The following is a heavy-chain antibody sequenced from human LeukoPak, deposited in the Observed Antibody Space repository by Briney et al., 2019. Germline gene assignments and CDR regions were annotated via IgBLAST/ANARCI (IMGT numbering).Heavy chain of an antibody. V-gene: IGHV3-53*01. CDR3: ARGSMFGSADL. CDR2: IYPGGST. J-gene: IGHJ5*02. CDR1: GVTVSSNY. Sequence: GGSLRLSCGVSGVTVSSNYMIWVRQAPGKGLEWLSIIYPGGSTHYADSVKGRFSISRDNSKNTLYFQMINLRADDTAVYYCARGSMFGSADLWGPGTLVTVSS. D-gene: IGHD3-3*01.